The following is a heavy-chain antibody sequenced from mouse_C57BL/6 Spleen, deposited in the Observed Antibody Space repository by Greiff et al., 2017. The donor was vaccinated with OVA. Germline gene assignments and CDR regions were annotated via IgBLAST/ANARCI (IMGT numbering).Heavy chain of an antibody. J-gene: IGHJ2*01. D-gene: IGHD1-1*01. CDR2: IYPGDGDT. CDR3: SPNYYGSSYYFDY. CDR1: GYAFSSYW. Sequence: QVQLQQSGAELVKPGASVKISCKASGYAFSSYWMNWVKQRPGKGLEWIGQIYPGDGDTNYDGKFKGKATLTADKSSSTAYMQLSSLTSEDSAVYFCSPNYYGSSYYFDYWGQGTTLTVSS. V-gene: IGHV1-80*01.